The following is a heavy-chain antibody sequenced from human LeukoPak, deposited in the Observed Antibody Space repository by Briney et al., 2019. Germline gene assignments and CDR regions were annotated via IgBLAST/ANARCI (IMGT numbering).Heavy chain of an antibody. D-gene: IGHD6-19*01. CDR2: ISYDGSNK. CDR3: GKSIAVAGDDAFDI. J-gene: IGHJ3*02. Sequence: PGRSLRLSCAVSGFTFSSYGMHWVRQAPGKGLEWVAVISYDGSNKYYADSVKGRFTIPRDNSKNTLYLQMNSLRAEDTAVYYCGKSIAVAGDDAFDIWGQGTMVTVSS. CDR1: GFTFSSYG. V-gene: IGHV3-30*18.